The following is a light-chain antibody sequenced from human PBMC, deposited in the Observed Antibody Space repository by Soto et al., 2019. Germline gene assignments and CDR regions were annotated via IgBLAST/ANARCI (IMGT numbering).Light chain of an antibody. CDR2: DVS. CDR1: SSDVGGYNY. CDR3: SSYTSSSLFV. Sequence: QSALTQPASVSGSPGQSITISCTGTSSDVGGYNYVSWYQQHPGKAPELMIYDVSNRPSGVSNRFSGSKSGNTASLTISGLQAEDEADYYCSSYTSSSLFVFGTGTKVT. J-gene: IGLJ1*01. V-gene: IGLV2-14*01.